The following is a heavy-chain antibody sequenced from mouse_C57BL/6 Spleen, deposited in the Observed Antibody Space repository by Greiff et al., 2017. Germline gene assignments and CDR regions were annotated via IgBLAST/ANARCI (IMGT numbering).Heavy chain of an antibody. V-gene: IGHV1-64*01. Sequence: VQLQQPGAELVKPGASVKLSCKASGYTFTSYWMHWVKQRPGQGLEWIGMIHPNSGSTNYNEKFKSKATLTVDKSSSTAYMQLSSLTSEDSAVYYCARLDIYDGYPFAYWGQGTLVTVSA. CDR2: IHPNSGST. D-gene: IGHD2-3*01. CDR1: GYTFTSYW. CDR3: ARLDIYDGYPFAY. J-gene: IGHJ3*01.